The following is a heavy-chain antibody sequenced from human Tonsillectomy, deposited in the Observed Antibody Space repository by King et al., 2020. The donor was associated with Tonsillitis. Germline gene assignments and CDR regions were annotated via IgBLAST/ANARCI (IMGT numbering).Heavy chain of an antibody. CDR3: ARDLGGSYYGYGMDV. CDR1: GYTFTSYY. D-gene: IGHD1-26*01. J-gene: IGHJ6*02. Sequence: QLVQTGAEVKKPGASVKVSCKASGYTFTSYYMHSVRQAPGQGLEWMGIINPSGGSTSYAQKFQGRVTMTRDTATSTVYMEMSSLRSEDTAVYYCARDLGGSYYGYGMDVWGQGTTGTVSS. CDR2: INPSGGST. V-gene: IGHV1-46*03.